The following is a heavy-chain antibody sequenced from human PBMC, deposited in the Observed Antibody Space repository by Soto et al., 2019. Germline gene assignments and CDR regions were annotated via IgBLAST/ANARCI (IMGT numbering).Heavy chain of an antibody. Sequence: PGGSLRLSCAASGFTFSHFWMNWVRQAPGKGLEWVANIKQDGSDKRYVDSVKGRFTISRDNAKNSLYLQMSSLRSEDTAVYYCASTDKGYGGNPFDYWGQGTLVTVSS. J-gene: IGHJ4*02. V-gene: IGHV3-7*05. CDR2: IKQDGSDK. D-gene: IGHD4-17*01. CDR3: ASTDKGYGGNPFDY. CDR1: GFTFSHFW.